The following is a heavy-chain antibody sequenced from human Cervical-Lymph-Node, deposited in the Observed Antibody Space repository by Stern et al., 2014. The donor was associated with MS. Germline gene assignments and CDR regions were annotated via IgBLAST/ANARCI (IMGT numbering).Heavy chain of an antibody. V-gene: IGHV3-23*04. CDR3: VKDSLSPGGDRFDS. CDR2: ISGVGDIT. Sequence: EVQLVESGGGLVQPGGSLKLSCVISGFTVPHYATSWVRQAQGKGLEWVSVISGVGDITYYADSVKGRFTISRDNSKDTVFLQMDNLGAEDTAIYYCVKDSLSPGGDRFDSWGRGTLVTVSS. D-gene: IGHD2-21*01. J-gene: IGHJ4*02. CDR1: GFTVPHYA.